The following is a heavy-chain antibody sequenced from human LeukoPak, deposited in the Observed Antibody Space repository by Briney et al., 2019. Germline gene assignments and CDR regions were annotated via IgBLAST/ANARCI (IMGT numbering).Heavy chain of an antibody. D-gene: IGHD3-9*01. CDR3: AKGAGSILRYFDWLLLN. Sequence: GGSLRLSCAASGFTFSSYAMSWVRQAPGKGLEWVSAISGSGGSTYYADSAKGRFTISRDNSKNTLYLQMNSLRAEDTAVYYCAKGAGSILRYFDWLLLNWGQGTLVTVSS. J-gene: IGHJ4*02. CDR1: GFTFSSYA. CDR2: ISGSGGST. V-gene: IGHV3-23*01.